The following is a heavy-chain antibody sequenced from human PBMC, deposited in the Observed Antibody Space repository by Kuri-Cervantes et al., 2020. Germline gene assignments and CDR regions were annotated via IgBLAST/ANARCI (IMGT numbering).Heavy chain of an antibody. D-gene: IGHD1-1*01. CDR2: ISGSGGST. CDR3: AKSAKRRNDY. Sequence: GESLKISCAASGFTFSSYAMHWVRQAPGKGLEWVSAISGSGGSTYYADSVKGRFTISRDNSKNTLYLQMNSLRAEDTAVYYCAKSAKRRNDYWGQGTLVTVSS. CDR1: GFTFSSYA. J-gene: IGHJ4*02. V-gene: IGHV3-23*01.